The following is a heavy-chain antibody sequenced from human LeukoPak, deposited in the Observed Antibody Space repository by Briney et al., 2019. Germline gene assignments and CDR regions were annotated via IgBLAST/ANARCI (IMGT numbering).Heavy chain of an antibody. V-gene: IGHV4-39*01. CDR3: ARSLAAAGPTHNWFDP. Sequence: SSETLSLTCTVSGGSINSSNNFWGWIRQPPGKGLEWIGSIYYSGTTYYNPSLKSRVTISVDTSKNQFSLRLTSVTASDTAVYYCARSLAAAGPTHNWFDPWGQGTLVTVSS. J-gene: IGHJ5*02. D-gene: IGHD6-13*01. CDR1: GGSINSSNNF. CDR2: IYYSGTT.